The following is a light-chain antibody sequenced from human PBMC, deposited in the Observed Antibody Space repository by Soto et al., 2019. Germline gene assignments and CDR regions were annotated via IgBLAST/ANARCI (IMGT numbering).Light chain of an antibody. Sequence: DIQITQTPSTLSASVGDRVTITCRASQSISSWLAWYQQKPGKVPKLLIYDASNLDSGVPSRFSGSGSGTEFSLTISNLQPDDCATYYCQQYENYWTFGQGTKVDIK. V-gene: IGKV1-5*01. CDR3: QQYENYWT. CDR2: DAS. CDR1: QSISSW. J-gene: IGKJ1*01.